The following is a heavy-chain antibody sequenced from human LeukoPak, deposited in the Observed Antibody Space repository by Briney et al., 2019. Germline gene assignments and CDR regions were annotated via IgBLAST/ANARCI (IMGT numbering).Heavy chain of an antibody. CDR3: ARDDKGLAGTFDY. CDR1: GFTFSSYE. J-gene: IGHJ4*02. D-gene: IGHD3-16*01. CDR2: ISSSGSTI. V-gene: IGHV3-48*03. Sequence: HPGGSLRLSCAASGFTFSSYEMNWVRQAPGKGLEWVSYISSSGSTIYYADSVKGRFSISRDNAKNSLYLQVNSLRAEDTAVYYCARDDKGLAGTFDYWGQGTLVTVSS.